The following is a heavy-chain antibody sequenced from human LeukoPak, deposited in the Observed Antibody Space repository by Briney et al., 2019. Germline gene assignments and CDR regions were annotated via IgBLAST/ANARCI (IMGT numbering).Heavy chain of an antibody. CDR1: GFTFSSYG. J-gene: IGHJ1*01. CDR2: ISGDGKDR. V-gene: IGHV3-23*01. CDR3: ARAPPQQWLNFQH. Sequence: PGGTLRLSCAASGFTFSSYGMSWVRQAPGKGLQWVSAISGDGKDRDYPDSVKGRFTISRDNSKNTLYLHMDSLRAEDTAVYYCARAPPQQWLNFQHWGQGTLVTVSS. D-gene: IGHD6-19*01.